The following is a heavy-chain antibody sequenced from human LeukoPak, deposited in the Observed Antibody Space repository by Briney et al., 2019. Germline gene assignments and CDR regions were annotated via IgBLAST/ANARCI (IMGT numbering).Heavy chain of an antibody. Sequence: QLGGSLRLSCAASGFTFSSSGMNWVRQAPGKGLEWVAYIHYDGSIEHYVDSVKGRFNISRDNSKNTLYLQMNSLRPDDTALYYCARDWDGYSDGSYGYWGQGTLVTVSS. J-gene: IGHJ4*02. V-gene: IGHV3-30*02. CDR2: IHYDGSIE. CDR3: ARDWDGYSDGSYGY. CDR1: GFTFSSSG. D-gene: IGHD5-24*01.